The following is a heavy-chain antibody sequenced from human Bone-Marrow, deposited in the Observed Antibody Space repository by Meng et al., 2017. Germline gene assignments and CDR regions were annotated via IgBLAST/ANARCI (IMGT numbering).Heavy chain of an antibody. CDR2: ISSSSSYI. D-gene: IGHD1-7*01. V-gene: IGHV3-21*01. Sequence: GGSLRLSCAASGFTFSSYSMNWVRQAPGKGLEWVSSISSSSSYIYYADSVKGRFTISRDNAKNSLYLQMNSLRAEDTAVYYCARDPITGTTLYYYYYGMDVWGQGTTVTVSS. CDR3: ARDPITGTTLYYYYYGMDV. CDR1: GFTFSSYS. J-gene: IGHJ6*02.